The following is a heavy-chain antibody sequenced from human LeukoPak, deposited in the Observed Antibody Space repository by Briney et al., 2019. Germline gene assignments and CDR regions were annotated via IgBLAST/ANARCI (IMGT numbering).Heavy chain of an antibody. CDR3: ASLTFGVDNWFDP. CDR2: INSDGRST. Sequence: PGGSLRLSCAASGFTFSSYWMHWVRQAPGKGLVWVSHINSDGRSTSYADSVKGRFTISRDNAKNTLYLQMNSLRAEDTAVYYCASLTFGVDNWFDPWGQRTLVTVSS. D-gene: IGHD2-8*01. CDR1: GFTFSSYW. J-gene: IGHJ5*02. V-gene: IGHV3-74*01.